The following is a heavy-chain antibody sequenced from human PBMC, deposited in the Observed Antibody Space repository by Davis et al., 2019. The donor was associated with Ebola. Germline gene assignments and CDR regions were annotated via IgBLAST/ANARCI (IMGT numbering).Heavy chain of an antibody. CDR1: GGTFSSYA. J-gene: IGHJ4*02. CDR3: ASAGCGGDCYHFDY. D-gene: IGHD2-21*02. Sequence: AASVKVSCKASGGTFSSYAISWVRQAPGQGLEWMGGIIPIFGTANYAQKSQGRVTITADESTSTAYMELSSLRSEDTAVYYCASAGCGGDCYHFDYWGQGTLVTVSS. V-gene: IGHV1-69*13. CDR2: IIPIFGTA.